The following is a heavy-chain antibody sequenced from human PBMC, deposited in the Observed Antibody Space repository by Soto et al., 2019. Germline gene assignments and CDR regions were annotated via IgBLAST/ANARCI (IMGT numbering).Heavy chain of an antibody. Sequence: SETLSLTCSVSGASINGYFWSWIRQTPGKGLEWIGHVYYDGSTKYSPTLRGRVAISADTSRNQFSLTLNSVTAADTAVYYCMTYGMGSYFAYWGPGMLVTVSS. CDR2: VYYDGST. D-gene: IGHD1-26*01. J-gene: IGHJ4*02. CDR3: MTYGMGSYFAY. CDR1: GASINGYF. V-gene: IGHV4-59*01.